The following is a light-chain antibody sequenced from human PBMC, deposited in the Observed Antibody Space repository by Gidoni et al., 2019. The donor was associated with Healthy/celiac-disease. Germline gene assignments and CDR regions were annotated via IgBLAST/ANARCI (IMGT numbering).Light chain of an antibody. J-gene: IGKJ1*01. Sequence: EIVLTQSPGTLSLSPGERATLSCRASQSVSSSYLAWYQQKPGQAPRLLIYGASSRATGIPDRFSCSGSGTDFTLTISRLEPEDFAVYYCQQYGSSSWTFXQXTKVEIK. CDR1: QSVSSSY. CDR3: QQYGSSSWT. CDR2: GAS. V-gene: IGKV3-20*01.